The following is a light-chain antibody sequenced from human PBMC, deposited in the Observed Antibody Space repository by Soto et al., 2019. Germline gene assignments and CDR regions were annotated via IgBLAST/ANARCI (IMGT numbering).Light chain of an antibody. J-gene: IGKJ1*01. Sequence: DYQVTQSPSTLSASVGDRVTITCRASQNIYTWLAWYQQKPGIAPKLLIHKASTLESGVPSRFSGSGYGTEFTLTISGLQPEDSATYYRQQYERYSTFGQGTKVDIK. CDR2: KAS. V-gene: IGKV1-5*03. CDR1: QNIYTW. CDR3: QQYERYST.